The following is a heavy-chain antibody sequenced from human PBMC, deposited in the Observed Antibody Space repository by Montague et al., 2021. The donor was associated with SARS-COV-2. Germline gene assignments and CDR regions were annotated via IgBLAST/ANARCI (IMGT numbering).Heavy chain of an antibody. V-gene: IGHV4-59*01. Sequence: SETLSLTCTVSDGSFRGFYLNWIRQSPGKALEWIGYINDSGSTRHNPSLKGRVTIPLLTPGNRVSLDLSSVTAADTAVYYCARGQHDSGDYWGGFYYFDYWGQGALVTVSS. D-gene: IGHD3-10*01. CDR3: ARGQHDSGDYWGGFYYFDY. CDR1: DGSFRGFY. J-gene: IGHJ4*02. CDR2: INDSGST.